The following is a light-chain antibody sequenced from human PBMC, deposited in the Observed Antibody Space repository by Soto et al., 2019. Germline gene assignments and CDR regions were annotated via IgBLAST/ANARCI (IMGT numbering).Light chain of an antibody. J-gene: IGKJ4*01. Sequence: EIVLTQSPSTLSLSPGERATLSCRASQSVTNNYLAWFQQKPGQAPRLLIYDTSYRATGIPDRFSGSGSGTDFTLTINKLEPEDLAVYYCQQSSFSPLTFGGGAKVEIK. CDR2: DTS. CDR3: QQSSFSPLT. CDR1: QSVTNNY. V-gene: IGKV3-20*01.